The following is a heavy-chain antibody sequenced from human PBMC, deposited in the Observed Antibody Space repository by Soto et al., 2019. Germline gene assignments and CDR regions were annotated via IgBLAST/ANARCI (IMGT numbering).Heavy chain of an antibody. D-gene: IGHD3-3*01. CDR2: IYYSGST. CDR1: GGYLSSGVYY. Sequence: PSETLSLTCTVSGGYLSSGVYYWSWNRQHPGKGLEWIGYIYYSGSTYYNPSLKSRVTISVDTSKNQFSLKLSSVTAADTAVYYCARSSRVGTIFGVADYYYYYYMDVWGKGTTVTVSS. CDR3: ARSSRVGTIFGVADYYYYYYMDV. J-gene: IGHJ6*03. V-gene: IGHV4-31*03.